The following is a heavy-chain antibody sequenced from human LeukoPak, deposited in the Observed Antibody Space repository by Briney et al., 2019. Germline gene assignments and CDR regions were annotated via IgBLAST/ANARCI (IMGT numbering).Heavy chain of an antibody. J-gene: IGHJ4*02. D-gene: IGHD3-22*01. CDR3: ARFVYDSSGFFPPYYFDY. CDR1: GGSISSGGYY. V-gene: IGHV4-31*03. Sequence: SETLSLTCTVSGGSISSGGYYWSWIRQHPGKGLEWIGYIYYSGSTYYNPSLKSRVTISVDTSKNQFSLKLSSVTAADTAVYYCARFVYDSSGFFPPYYFDYWGQEPLVTVSS. CDR2: IYYSGST.